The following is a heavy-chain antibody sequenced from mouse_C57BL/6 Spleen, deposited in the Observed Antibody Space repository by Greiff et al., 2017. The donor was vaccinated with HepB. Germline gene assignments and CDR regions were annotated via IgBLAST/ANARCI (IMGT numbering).Heavy chain of an antibody. D-gene: IGHD1-1*01. V-gene: IGHV7-1*01. CDR2: SRNKANDFTT. CDR3: ARDAYGSSPGWFAY. Sequence: EVMLVESGGGLVQSGRSLRLSCATSGFTFSDFYMEWVRQAPGKGLEWIAASRNKANDFTTDYSASVKGRFIVSRDTSQSILYLQMNALRAEDTAIYYCARDAYGSSPGWFAYWGQGTLVTVSA. CDR1: GFTFSDFY. J-gene: IGHJ3*01.